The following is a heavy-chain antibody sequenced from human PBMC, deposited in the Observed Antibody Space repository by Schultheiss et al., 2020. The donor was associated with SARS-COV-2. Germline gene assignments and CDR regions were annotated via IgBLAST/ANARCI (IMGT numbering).Heavy chain of an antibody. V-gene: IGHV4-59*01. J-gene: IGHJ5*02. CDR3: ATSGTNFWFDP. D-gene: IGHD1-1*01. CDR2: IFYSGNT. CDR1: GGSISSYY. Sequence: SETLSLTCTVSGGSISSYYWSWIRQTPGKGLEWIGYIFYSGNTKYSPSLKSRVTISVDTSKNQFSLKLSSVTAADTAMYYCATSGTNFWFDPWGQGTLVTVSS.